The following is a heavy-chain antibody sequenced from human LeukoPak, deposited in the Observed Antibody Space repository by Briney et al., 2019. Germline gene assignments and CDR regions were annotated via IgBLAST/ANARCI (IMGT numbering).Heavy chain of an antibody. V-gene: IGHV1-2*06. J-gene: IGHJ6*04. CDR2: INPNSGGT. CDR3: ASWGYCSSTSCWDV. Sequence: ASVKVSCKASGYTFTGYYMHWVRQAPGQGLEWMGRINPNSGGTNYAQKFQGRVTMTRDTSISTAYMELSRLRSDDTAVYYCASWGYCSSTSCWDVWGKGTTVTVSS. D-gene: IGHD2-2*01. CDR1: GYTFTGYY.